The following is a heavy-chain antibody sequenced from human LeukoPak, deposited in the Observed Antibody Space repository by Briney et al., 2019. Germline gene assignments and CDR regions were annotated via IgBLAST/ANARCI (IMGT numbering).Heavy chain of an antibody. Sequence: SETLSLTCTVSGGSISSYYWSWIRQPPGKGLEWIGYIYTSGSTNYNPSLKSRATISVDTSKNQFSLKLSSVTAADTAVYYCARHGGVRWLEYFDYWGQGTLVTVSS. D-gene: IGHD6-19*01. CDR1: GGSISSYY. J-gene: IGHJ4*02. V-gene: IGHV4-4*09. CDR2: IYTSGST. CDR3: ARHGGVRWLEYFDY.